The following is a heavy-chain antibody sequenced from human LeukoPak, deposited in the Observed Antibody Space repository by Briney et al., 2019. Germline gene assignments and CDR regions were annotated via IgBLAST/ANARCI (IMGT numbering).Heavy chain of an antibody. J-gene: IGHJ6*02. CDR2: VYSTGST. D-gene: IGHD3-10*01. V-gene: IGHV4-59*01. Sequence: SETLSLTCSVSGDSICSYYWTWIRQPPGKRLEWIGYVYSTGSTNYNPSLKSRVTISVDTSRNQFSLNLNSVTAADTAVYYCARVPPTAPSYYGMDVWGHGTTVTVSS. CDR3: ARVPPTAPSYYGMDV. CDR1: GDSICSYY.